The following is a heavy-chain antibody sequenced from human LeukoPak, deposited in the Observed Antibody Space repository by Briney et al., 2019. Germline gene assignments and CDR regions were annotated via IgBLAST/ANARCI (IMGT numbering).Heavy chain of an antibody. Sequence: PSETPSLTCTVSGGSISSSSYYWGWIRQPPGKGLEWTGSIYYSGSTYYNPSLKSRVTISVDTSKNQFSLKLSSVTAADTAVYYCARDEGTVAPQGYWGQGTLVTVSS. D-gene: IGHD6-19*01. CDR1: GGSISSSSYY. CDR3: ARDEGTVAPQGY. V-gene: IGHV4-39*07. J-gene: IGHJ4*02. CDR2: IYYSGST.